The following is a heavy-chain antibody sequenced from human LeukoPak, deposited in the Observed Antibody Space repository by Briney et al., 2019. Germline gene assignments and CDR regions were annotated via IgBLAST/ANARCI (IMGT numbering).Heavy chain of an antibody. Sequence: ASVKVSCKASGYTFTSYSISWVRQAPGQGLEWMGWISAYNGNTNYAQKLQGRVTMTTDTSTSTAYMELRSLRSDDTAVYYCARGMAGSPKYSSSWYLAGMDVWGQGTTVTVSS. D-gene: IGHD6-13*01. CDR2: ISAYNGNT. V-gene: IGHV1-18*01. CDR1: GYTFTSYS. J-gene: IGHJ6*02. CDR3: ARGMAGSPKYSSSWYLAGMDV.